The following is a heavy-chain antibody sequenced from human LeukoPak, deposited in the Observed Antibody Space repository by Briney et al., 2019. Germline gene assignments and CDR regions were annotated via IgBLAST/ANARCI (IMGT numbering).Heavy chain of an antibody. Sequence: LTGGSLRLSCAASGFTFDDYGMSWVRQAPGKGLEWVSGINWNGGSTGYADSVKGRFTISRDNAKNSLYLQMNSLRAEDTALYYCARVGWVATGGYYYMDVWGKGTTVTVSS. J-gene: IGHJ6*03. D-gene: IGHD5-12*01. CDR1: GFTFDDYG. CDR2: INWNGGST. V-gene: IGHV3-20*04. CDR3: ARVGWVATGGYYYMDV.